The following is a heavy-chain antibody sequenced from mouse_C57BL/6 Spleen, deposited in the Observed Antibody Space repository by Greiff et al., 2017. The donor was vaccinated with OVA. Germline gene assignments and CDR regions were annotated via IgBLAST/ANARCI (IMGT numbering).Heavy chain of an antibody. CDR2: ISSGGSYT. CDR1: GFTFSSYG. D-gene: IGHD1-1*01. J-gene: IGHJ2*01. Sequence: EVQGVESGGDLAKPGGSLKLSCAASGFTFSSYGMSWVRQTPDKRLEWVATISSGGSYTYYPDSVKGRFTISRDNAKNTLYLQMSSLKSEDTAMYYCARQESGSSYDYWGQGTTLTVSS. V-gene: IGHV5-6*01. CDR3: ARQESGSSYDY.